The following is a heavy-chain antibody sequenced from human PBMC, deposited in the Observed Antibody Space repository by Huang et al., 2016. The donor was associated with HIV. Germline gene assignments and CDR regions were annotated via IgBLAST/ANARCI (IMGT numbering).Heavy chain of an antibody. V-gene: IGHV1-24*01. Sequence: QVQLVESGAELKKPGASVRVSCKVYGYTVSELSFHWVRQVPENGLEWMGGFVPEEGETIYAQRLQGRVTMTEDTSTDTAYMELSSLRPEDTAVYYCATSTPDVGAGVLRSAFDIWGQGTMVTVSS. CDR2: FVPEEGET. CDR1: GYTVSELS. D-gene: IGHD2-15*01. J-gene: IGHJ3*02. CDR3: ATSTPDVGAGVLRSAFDI.